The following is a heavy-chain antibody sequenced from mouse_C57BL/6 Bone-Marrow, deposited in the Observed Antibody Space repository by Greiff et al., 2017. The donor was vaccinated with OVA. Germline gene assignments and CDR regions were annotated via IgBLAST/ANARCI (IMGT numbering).Heavy chain of an antibody. J-gene: IGHJ3*01. Sequence: EVQLQHSGPELVKPGASVKISCKASGYTFTDYYMNWVKQSHGKSLEWIGDLNPNNGGTSYNQKFKGKATLTVDKSSSTAYMELRSLTSEDSAVYYCAREALYSNFLPWFAYWGQGTLVTVSA. D-gene: IGHD2-5*01. CDR3: AREALYSNFLPWFAY. CDR1: GYTFTDYY. CDR2: LNPNNGGT. V-gene: IGHV1-26*01.